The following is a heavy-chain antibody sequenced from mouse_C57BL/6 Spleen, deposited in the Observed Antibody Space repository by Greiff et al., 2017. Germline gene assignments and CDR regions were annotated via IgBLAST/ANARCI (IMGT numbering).Heavy chain of an antibody. V-gene: IGHV1-7*01. CDR1: GYTFTSYW. CDR2: INPSSGYT. D-gene: IGHD1-1*01. J-gene: IGHJ2*01. Sequence: VQLQQSGAELAKPGASVKLSCKASGYTFTSYWMHWVKQRPGQGLEWIGYINPSSGYTNYNQKFKGKATLTADKSSSTAYMQLSSLTYEDSAVYYCARPITTVVARDCGGQGTTLTVSS. CDR3: ARPITTVVARDC.